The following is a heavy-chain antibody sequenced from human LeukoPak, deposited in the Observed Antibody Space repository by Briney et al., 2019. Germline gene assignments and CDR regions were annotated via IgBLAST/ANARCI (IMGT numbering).Heavy chain of an antibody. CDR1: GGSFSGYY. CDR3: ARLRITMIVVAMNWFDP. J-gene: IGHJ5*02. D-gene: IGHD3-22*01. CDR2: INHSGST. Sequence: NPSETLSLTCAVYGGSFSGYYWSWIRQPPGKGLEWLGEINHSGSTNYNPSLKSRVTLSVDTSKNQFSLKLSSVTAADTAVYYCARLRITMIVVAMNWFDPWGQGTLVTVSS. V-gene: IGHV4-34*01.